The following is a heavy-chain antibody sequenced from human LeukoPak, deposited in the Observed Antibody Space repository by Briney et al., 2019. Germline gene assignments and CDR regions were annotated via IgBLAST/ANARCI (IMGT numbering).Heavy chain of an antibody. Sequence: SETLSLTCAAYGGSFSGFYWSWIRQPPGKGLEWIGEINHSGSTNYNPSLKSRVTISVDTSKKHLSLKLNSVTAADTAVYYCARQNEYRDFWSGYSYYFDYWGQGTLVTVSS. D-gene: IGHD3-3*01. J-gene: IGHJ4*02. CDR3: ARQNEYRDFWSGYSYYFDY. CDR1: GGSFSGFY. V-gene: IGHV4-34*01. CDR2: INHSGST.